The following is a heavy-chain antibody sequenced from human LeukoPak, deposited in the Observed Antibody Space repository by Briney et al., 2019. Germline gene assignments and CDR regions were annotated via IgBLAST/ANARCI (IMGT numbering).Heavy chain of an antibody. CDR2: ISASGGTT. Sequence: GASLRLSCAASGFTFSSYAITWVRQAPGKGLEWVSTISASGGTTYYADSVKGRFTLSRDSSKNTLYLQMNSLRADDTAVYYCAKWGDYDVLTGYYVSDFWGQGTLVTVSS. V-gene: IGHV3-23*01. CDR1: GFTFSSYA. D-gene: IGHD3-9*01. CDR3: AKWGDYDVLTGYYVSDF. J-gene: IGHJ4*02.